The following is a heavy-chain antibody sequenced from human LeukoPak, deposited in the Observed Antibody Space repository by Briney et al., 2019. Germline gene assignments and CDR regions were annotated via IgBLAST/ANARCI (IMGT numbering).Heavy chain of an antibody. V-gene: IGHV4-59*08. CDR3: ARSSAGGATFTS. Sequence: PSETLSLTCTVSGGSISSYYWSWIRQPPGKGLEWIGYIYYSGSTNYNPSLKSRVTISVDTSKNQFSLKLSSVTAADTAVYYCARSSAGGATFTSWGQGTLVTVSS. CDR1: GGSISSYY. D-gene: IGHD1-26*01. CDR2: IYYSGST. J-gene: IGHJ4*02.